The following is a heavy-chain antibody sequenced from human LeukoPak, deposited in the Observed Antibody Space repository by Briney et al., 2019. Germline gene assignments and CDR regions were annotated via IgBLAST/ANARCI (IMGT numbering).Heavy chain of an antibody. CDR3: ARSRGDYYFDY. D-gene: IGHD4-17*01. J-gene: IGHJ4*02. CDR2: IYYSGST. V-gene: IGHV4-59*01. Sequence: SETLSLTCTVSGGSISSYYWSWIRQPPGKGLGWIGYIYYSGSTNYNPSLKSRVTISVDTSKNQFSLKLSSVTAADTAVYYCARSRGDYYFDYWGQGTLVTVSS. CDR1: GGSISSYY.